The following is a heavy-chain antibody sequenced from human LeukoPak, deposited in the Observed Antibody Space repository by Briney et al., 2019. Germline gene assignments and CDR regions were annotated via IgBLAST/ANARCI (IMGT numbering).Heavy chain of an antibody. CDR2: ISSSGSTI. V-gene: IGHV3-11*01. CDR3: ASRGYSYGRLFDY. D-gene: IGHD5-18*01. Sequence: GGSLRLSCAASGFTFSDYYMSWIRQAPGKGLEWVSYISSSGSTIYYADSVKGRLTISRDNAKNSLYLQMNSLRAEDTAVYYCASRGYSYGRLFDYWGQGTLVTVSS. CDR1: GFTFSDYY. J-gene: IGHJ4*02.